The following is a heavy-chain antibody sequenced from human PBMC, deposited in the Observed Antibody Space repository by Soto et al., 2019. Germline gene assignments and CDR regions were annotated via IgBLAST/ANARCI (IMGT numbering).Heavy chain of an antibody. CDR2: TYYRSKWYN. Sequence: QVQLQQSGPGLVKPSQTLSLTCAISGYSVSSNSFAWNWIRQSPSRGLEWMGRTYYRSKWYNDYGLTMKGRITINPDTSKNQSSLQLNSATPEDTAVYSCARGRFNDFGIWGQGTMVTVSS. J-gene: IGHJ3*02. CDR1: GYSVSSNSFA. D-gene: IGHD3-3*01. V-gene: IGHV6-1*01. CDR3: ARGRFNDFGI.